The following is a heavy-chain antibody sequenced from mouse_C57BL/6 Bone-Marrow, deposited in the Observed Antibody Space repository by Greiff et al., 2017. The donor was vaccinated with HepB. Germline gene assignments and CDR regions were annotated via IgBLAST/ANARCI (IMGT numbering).Heavy chain of an antibody. D-gene: IGHD2-3*01. Sequence: VQLQQPGAELVMPGASVKLSCKASGYTFTCYWMHWVKQRPGQGLEWIGEIDPSDSYTNYNQKFKGKSTLTVDKSSSTAYMQLSSLTSEDSAVYYCARYYYDGYHGAMDYWGQGTSVTVSS. J-gene: IGHJ4*01. CDR3: ARYYYDGYHGAMDY. V-gene: IGHV1-69*01. CDR2: IDPSDSYT. CDR1: GYTFTCYW.